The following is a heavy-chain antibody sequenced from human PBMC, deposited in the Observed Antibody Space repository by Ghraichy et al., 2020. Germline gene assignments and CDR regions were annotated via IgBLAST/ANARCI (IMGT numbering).Heavy chain of an antibody. Sequence: GESLNISCAASGFTFSSYALHWVRQAPGKGLEWVAFISYDGSNKYYPDSVKGRFTISRDNSKNTLYLQVNSLRAEDTAVYYCARDGKGCSSTSCYNDCWGQGTLVTVSS. J-gene: IGHJ4*02. CDR3: ARDGKGCSSTSCYNDC. V-gene: IGHV3-30*04. CDR1: GFTFSSYA. D-gene: IGHD2-2*02. CDR2: ISYDGSNK.